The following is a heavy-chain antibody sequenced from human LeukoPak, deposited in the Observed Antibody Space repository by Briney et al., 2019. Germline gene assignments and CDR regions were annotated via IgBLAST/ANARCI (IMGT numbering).Heavy chain of an antibody. J-gene: IGHJ4*02. CDR2: IYYSGST. V-gene: IGHV4-59*01. Sequence: PSETLSLTCTVSGGSISSYYWSWIRQPPGKGLEWIGYIYYSGSTNYSPSLKSRVTISVDTSKNQFSLKLSSVTAADTAVYYCASLSKFGSWYFDYWGQGTLVTVSS. CDR1: GGSISSYY. CDR3: ASLSKFGSWYFDY. D-gene: IGHD2-15*01.